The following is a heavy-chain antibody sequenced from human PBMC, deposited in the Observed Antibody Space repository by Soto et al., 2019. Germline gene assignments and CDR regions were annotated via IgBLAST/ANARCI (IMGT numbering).Heavy chain of an antibody. CDR1: GFTFSSYA. CDR3: AKDRGYSYGWDYFDY. CDR2: ISGSGGST. D-gene: IGHD5-18*01. J-gene: IGHJ4*02. Sequence: EVQLLESGGDLVQPGGSLRLSCAASGFTFSSYAMSWVRQAPGKGLEWVSAISGSGGSTYYADSVKGRFTISRDNSKNTLYLQMNSLRAEDTAVYYCAKDRGYSYGWDYFDYWGQGTLVTVSS. V-gene: IGHV3-23*01.